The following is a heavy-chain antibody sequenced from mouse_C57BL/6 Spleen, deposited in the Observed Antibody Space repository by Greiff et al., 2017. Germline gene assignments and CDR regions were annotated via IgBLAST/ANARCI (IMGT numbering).Heavy chain of an antibody. D-gene: IGHD4-1*01. V-gene: IGHV1-18*01. CDR3: ARRGWDDAMDY. J-gene: IGHJ4*01. CDR2: INPNNGGT. Sequence: EVQLVESGPELVKPGASVKIPCKASGYTFTDYNMDWVKQSHGKSLEWIGDINPNNGGTIYNQKFKGKATLTVDKSSSTAYMELRSLTSEDTAVYYCARRGWDDAMDYWGQGTSVTVSS. CDR1: GYTFTDYN.